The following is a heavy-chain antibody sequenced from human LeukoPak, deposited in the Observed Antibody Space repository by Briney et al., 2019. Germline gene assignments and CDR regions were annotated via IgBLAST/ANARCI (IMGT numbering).Heavy chain of an antibody. CDR2: IYYSGNT. D-gene: IGHD6-19*01. V-gene: IGHV4-59*08. Sequence: SETLSLTCTVSGGSISSYYWSWIRQPPGKGLEWIGYIYYSGNTYYNPSLKSRLTISLDTSRNQFSLKLSSVTAADTAIYYCARGHYEGGSGWGRFDSWGQGTLVTVSS. CDR3: ARGHYEGGSGWGRFDS. J-gene: IGHJ4*02. CDR1: GGSISSYY.